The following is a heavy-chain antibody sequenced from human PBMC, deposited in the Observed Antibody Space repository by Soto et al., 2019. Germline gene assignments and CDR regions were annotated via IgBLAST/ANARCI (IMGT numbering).Heavy chain of an antibody. Sequence: PGESLKISCKGSGYRFTNYWIVWVRQMPGKGLEWMGIIYPGDSDTRYSPSFQGQVTISADKSISTAYLQWSSLKASDTAMYYCARTSAAGKYYYGMDVWGQGTTVTVSS. CDR1: GYRFTNYW. CDR2: IYPGDSDT. V-gene: IGHV5-51*03. J-gene: IGHJ6*02. D-gene: IGHD6-13*01. CDR3: ARTSAAGKYYYGMDV.